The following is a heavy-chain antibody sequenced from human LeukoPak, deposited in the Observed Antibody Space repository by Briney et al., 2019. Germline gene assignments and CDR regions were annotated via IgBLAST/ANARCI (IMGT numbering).Heavy chain of an antibody. V-gene: IGHV1-69*02. CDR2: IIPILGIA. CDR1: GGTFSSYT. D-gene: IGHD2-2*02. Sequence: ASVKVSCKASGGTFSSYTISWARQAPGQGLEWMGRIIPILGIANYAQKFQGRVTITADKSTSTAYMELSSLRSEDTAVYYCARGLSEYCSSTSCYTLNWFDPWGQGTLVTVSS. J-gene: IGHJ5*02. CDR3: ARGLSEYCSSTSCYTLNWFDP.